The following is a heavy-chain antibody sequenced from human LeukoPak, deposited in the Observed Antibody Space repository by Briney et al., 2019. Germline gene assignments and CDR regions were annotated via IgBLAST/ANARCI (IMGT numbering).Heavy chain of an antibody. J-gene: IGHJ4*02. CDR3: AKGRGYNWNSGGFDY. Sequence: PGGSLRLSCAASGFTFSNVWMSWVRQAPGKGLEWVAVIPYDGSNKYYADSVKGRFTISRDNSKNTLYLQMNSLRAEDTAVYYCAKGRGYNWNSGGFDYWGQGTLVTVSS. CDR1: GFTFSNVW. V-gene: IGHV3-30*18. D-gene: IGHD1-7*01. CDR2: IPYDGSNK.